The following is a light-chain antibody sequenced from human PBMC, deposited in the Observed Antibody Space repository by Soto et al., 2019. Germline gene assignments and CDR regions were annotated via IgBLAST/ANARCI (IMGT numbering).Light chain of an antibody. CDR3: SSFAGSNTPYV. CDR1: SSDVGGYNY. J-gene: IGLJ1*01. Sequence: QSALTQPPSASGSPGQSVTISCTGTSSDVGGYNYVSWYQQHPGKAPKVMIYEVTKRPSGVPDRFSGSKSGNTASLTVSGLQAEDEADYYCSSFAGSNTPYVFGTWTKVTVL. CDR2: EVT. V-gene: IGLV2-8*01.